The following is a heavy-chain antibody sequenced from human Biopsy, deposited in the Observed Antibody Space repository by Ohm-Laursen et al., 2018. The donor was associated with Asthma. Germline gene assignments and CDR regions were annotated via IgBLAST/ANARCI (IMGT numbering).Heavy chain of an antibody. D-gene: IGHD3-10*01. CDR3: ARAVDYSHYYGIDV. Sequence: ASVKVSCKTSGYTFNSAGITWVRQAPGQGLEWMGWISVYNGNTKVAQKLQDRVTMIKDTSTSTAYMELRRLRSDDTAVYFCARAVDYSHYYGIDVWGQGTTVTVS. CDR1: GYTFNSAG. V-gene: IGHV1-18*01. J-gene: IGHJ6*02. CDR2: ISVYNGNT.